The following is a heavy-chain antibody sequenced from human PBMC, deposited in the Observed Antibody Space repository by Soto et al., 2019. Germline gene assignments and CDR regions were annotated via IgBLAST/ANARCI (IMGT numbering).Heavy chain of an antibody. CDR1: GYPFTGYY. V-gene: IGHV1-2*02. CDR3: ARCRRYYYDSSGYPHPTPDDAFDI. Sequence: ASVKVSCKASGYPFTGYYMHWVRQAPGQGLEWMGWMNPNSGGTNYAQKFQGGVTMTRDTSISTAYMELSRLRSDDTAVYYCARCRRYYYDSSGYPHPTPDDAFDIWGQGTMVTVSS. J-gene: IGHJ3*02. CDR2: MNPNSGGT. D-gene: IGHD3-22*01.